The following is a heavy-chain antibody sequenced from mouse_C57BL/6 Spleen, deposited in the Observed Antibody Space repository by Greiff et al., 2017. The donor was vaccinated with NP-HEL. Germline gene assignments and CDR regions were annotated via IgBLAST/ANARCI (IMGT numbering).Heavy chain of an antibody. D-gene: IGHD2-3*01. CDR3: ARRGFYDGYPFAY. Sequence: VQLQQPGAELVRPGSSVKLSCKASGYTFTSYWMDWVKQRPGQGLEWIGNIYPSDSETHYNQKFKDKATLTVDKSSSTAYMQLSSLTSEDSAVYYCARRGFYDGYPFAYWGQGTLVTVSA. V-gene: IGHV1-61*01. CDR1: GYTFTSYW. CDR2: IYPSDSET. J-gene: IGHJ3*01.